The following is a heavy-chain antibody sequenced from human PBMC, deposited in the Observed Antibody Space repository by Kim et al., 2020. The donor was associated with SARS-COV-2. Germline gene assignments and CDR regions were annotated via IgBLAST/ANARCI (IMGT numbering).Heavy chain of an antibody. J-gene: IGHJ1*01. V-gene: IGHV3-23*01. CDR2: ISGSGSST. Sequence: GGSLRLSCAASGFTFSKYAMAWVRQAPGRGLQLVSLISGSGSSTFDTDSVRGRFTASRDNSKNTVYLQMNSLKAEDTGVYYCAKDPEEHFWPEYLQHWGQGTLVTVSS. D-gene: IGHD3-3*01. CDR3: AKDPEEHFWPEYLQH. CDR1: GFTFSKYA.